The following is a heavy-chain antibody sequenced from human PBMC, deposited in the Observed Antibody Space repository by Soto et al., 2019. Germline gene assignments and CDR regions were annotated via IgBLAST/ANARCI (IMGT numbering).Heavy chain of an antibody. CDR2: VSTSGRST. V-gene: IGHV3-64D*06. CDR3: VKQAHGLDGVAFDY. J-gene: IGHJ4*02. D-gene: IGHD2-15*01. Sequence: GGSLRLSCSASGFIFSESTIYWVRQVPGKGLEAISAVSTSGRSTYYADSVKDRFTISRDNSKNTLFLQIGSLRPEDTAIYYCVKQAHGLDGVAFDYWGQGTQVTVSS. CDR1: GFIFSEST.